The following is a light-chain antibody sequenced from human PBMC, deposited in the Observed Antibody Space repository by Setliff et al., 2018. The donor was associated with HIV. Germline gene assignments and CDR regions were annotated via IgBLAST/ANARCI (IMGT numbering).Light chain of an antibody. J-gene: IGLJ1*01. CDR1: NIGSKS. Sequence: SYELTRPPSVSVAPGKTARITCGGNNIGSKSVHWYQQKPGQAPVLVVYDDNDRPSGVPERFSGSNSGNTATLTISRVEAGDEADYYCQVWDSSSDHHVFGTGTKV. CDR3: QVWDSSSDHHV. V-gene: IGLV3-21*03. CDR2: DDN.